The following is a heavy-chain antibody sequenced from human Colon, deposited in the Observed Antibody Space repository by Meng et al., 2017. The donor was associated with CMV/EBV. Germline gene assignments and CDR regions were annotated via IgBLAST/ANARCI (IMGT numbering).Heavy chain of an antibody. CDR1: GFTFSDYY. CDR3: AREARYSGDSGTSSAMDV. V-gene: IGHV3-11*04. J-gene: IGHJ6*02. CDR2: ISSSGSTI. D-gene: IGHD2-2*01. Sequence: GGSLRLSCAASGFTFSDYYMSWIRQAPGKGLEWVSYISSSGSTIYYADSVKGRFTISRDNAKNSLYLQMNSLRAEDTAVYYCAREARYSGDSGTSSAMDVWGQGTTVTVSS.